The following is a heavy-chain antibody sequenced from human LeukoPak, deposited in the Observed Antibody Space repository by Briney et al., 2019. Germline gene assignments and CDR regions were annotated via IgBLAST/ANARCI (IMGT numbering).Heavy chain of an antibody. Sequence: PSETLSLTCTVSGGSISSYYWSWIRQPPGKGLEWIGNVYYTGSTNYNPSLKCRVTISVDTSKNQFSLKLSSVTAADTAVYYCARGQYKSGWYYEYWGQGTLVTVS. V-gene: IGHV4-59*12. D-gene: IGHD6-19*01. CDR3: ARGQYKSGWYYEY. CDR1: GGSISSYY. J-gene: IGHJ4*02. CDR2: VYYTGST.